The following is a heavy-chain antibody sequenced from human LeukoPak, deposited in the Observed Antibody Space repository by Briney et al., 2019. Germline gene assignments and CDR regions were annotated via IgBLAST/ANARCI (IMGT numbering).Heavy chain of an antibody. Sequence: SETLSLTCTVSGGSISSYYWSWIRQPPGKGLEWIGYIYYSGSTNYNPSLKSRVTISVDTSKNQFSLKLSSVTAADTAVYYCASSLGYCSGGSCLVRGGFDPWGQGTLVTVSS. CDR1: GGSISSYY. CDR3: ASSLGYCSGGSCLVRGGFDP. D-gene: IGHD2-15*01. V-gene: IGHV4-59*01. CDR2: IYYSGST. J-gene: IGHJ5*02.